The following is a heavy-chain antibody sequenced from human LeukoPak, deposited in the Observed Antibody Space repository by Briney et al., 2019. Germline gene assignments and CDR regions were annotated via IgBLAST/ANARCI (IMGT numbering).Heavy chain of an antibody. V-gene: IGHV4-59*01. J-gene: IGHJ4*02. Sequence: SETLSLTCTVSGGSISSYYWSWIRQPPGKGLEWIGYIYYSGSTNYNPSLKSRVTISVDTSKNQFSLKLSSVTAADTAVYYCARDVRQSLVRYLDYWGQGTLVTVSS. CDR1: GGSISSYY. D-gene: IGHD6-19*01. CDR3: ARDVRQSLVRYLDY. CDR2: IYYSGST.